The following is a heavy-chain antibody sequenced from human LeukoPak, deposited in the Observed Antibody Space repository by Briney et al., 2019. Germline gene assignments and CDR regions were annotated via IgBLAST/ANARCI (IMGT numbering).Heavy chain of an antibody. V-gene: IGHV1-2*06. Sequence: ASVKVSCKASGYTFTGYYMHWVRQAPGQGLEWIGRINPNSGGTNYAQKFQGRVTMTRDTSISTAYMELSRLRSDDTAVYYCARDSSSVNYYYYYYMDVWGKGTTVTVSS. CDR2: INPNSGGT. J-gene: IGHJ6*03. CDR3: ARDSSSVNYYYYYYMDV. D-gene: IGHD6-6*01. CDR1: GYTFTGYY.